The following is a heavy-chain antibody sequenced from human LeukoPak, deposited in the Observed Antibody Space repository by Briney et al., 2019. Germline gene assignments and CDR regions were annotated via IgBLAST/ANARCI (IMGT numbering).Heavy chain of an antibody. Sequence: GGSLRLSCAASGFTFSSYWMSWVRQAPGKGLEWVANIKQDGSEKYYVDSVKGRFTISRDNAKNSLYLQMNSLRAEDTAVYYCARIERGYSYGPPYYYYGMDVWGKGITVTVSS. CDR3: ARIERGYSYGPPYYYYGMDV. CDR1: GFTFSSYW. CDR2: IKQDGSEK. D-gene: IGHD5-18*01. V-gene: IGHV3-7*03. J-gene: IGHJ6*04.